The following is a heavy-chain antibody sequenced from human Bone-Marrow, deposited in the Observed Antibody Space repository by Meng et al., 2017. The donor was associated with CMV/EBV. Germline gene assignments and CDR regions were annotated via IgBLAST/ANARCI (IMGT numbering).Heavy chain of an antibody. CDR2: TYYRSKWYN. D-gene: IGHD2-2*01. CDR1: GDSVSSNSAA. J-gene: IGHJ3*02. V-gene: IGHV6-1*01. CDR3: ARDAVVPAAITTLESNDAFDI. Sequence: SETLSLTCAISGDSVSSNSAAWNWIRQSPSRGLEWLGRTYYRSKWYNDYAVSVKSRITINPDTSKNQFSLQLNSVTPEDTAVYYCARDAVVPAAITTLESNDAFDIWGQGTMVTVSS.